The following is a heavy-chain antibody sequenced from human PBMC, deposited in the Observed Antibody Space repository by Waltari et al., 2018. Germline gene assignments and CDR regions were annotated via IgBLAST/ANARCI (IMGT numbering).Heavy chain of an antibody. V-gene: IGHV1-8*03. Sequence: QVQLVQSGAEVKKPGASVKVSCQASGYTFASYDINWVRQATGQGLEGMGWMNPNSGNAGYAQKFQGRVTITRNTSIRTAYMELSSLRAEDTAVYSCASGVAVAGHYYYGMDVWGQGTTVTVSS. CDR1: GYTFASYD. D-gene: IGHD6-19*01. J-gene: IGHJ6*02. CDR3: ASGVAVAGHYYYGMDV. CDR2: MNPNSGNA.